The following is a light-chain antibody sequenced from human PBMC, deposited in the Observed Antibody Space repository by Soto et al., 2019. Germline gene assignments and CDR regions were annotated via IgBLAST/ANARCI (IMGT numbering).Light chain of an antibody. V-gene: IGKV1-39*01. J-gene: IGKJ4*01. CDR1: QSISSY. CDR2: AAS. CDR3: QRRFSTPLT. Sequence: DIQMTQSPSSLSASVGDRVTITCRASQSISSYLHWYQQKPGKAPKLLIYAASSLQSGVPSRFSGSGSGTEFTLTISSLQPADFATYYCQRRFSTPLTFGGGTKVEIK.